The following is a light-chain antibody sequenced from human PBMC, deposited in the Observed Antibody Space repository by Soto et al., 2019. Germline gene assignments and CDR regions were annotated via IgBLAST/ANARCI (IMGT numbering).Light chain of an antibody. J-gene: IGKJ5*01. Sequence: DIQMTQSPSSLSASVGDRVTITCQASQNINNYLNWYQQNPGRAPKLLIYDASNLEAGVPSSLRGSSSGKDFPFTISRLPPEYTATYYCQQYENLPTFGHGTRLEIK. V-gene: IGKV1-33*01. CDR2: DAS. CDR3: QQYENLPT. CDR1: QNINNY.